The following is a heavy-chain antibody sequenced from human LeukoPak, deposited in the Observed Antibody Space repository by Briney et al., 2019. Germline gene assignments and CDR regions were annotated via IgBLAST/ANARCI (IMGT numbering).Heavy chain of an antibody. Sequence: PGGSLRLSCAASGFTFSDYAMSWVRQAPGTGLEWVSSISNSGGSTYYADSVKGRFTISRDNSKNTLYLQMNSLRAEDTAVYYCARATVTLDFDYWGQGTLVTVSS. CDR3: ARATVTLDFDY. J-gene: IGHJ4*02. V-gene: IGHV3-23*01. CDR2: ISNSGGST. CDR1: GFTFSDYA. D-gene: IGHD4-17*01.